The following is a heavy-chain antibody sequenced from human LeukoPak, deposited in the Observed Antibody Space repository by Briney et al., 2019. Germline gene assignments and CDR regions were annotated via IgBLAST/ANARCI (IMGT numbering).Heavy chain of an antibody. CDR1: GGTFSSYA. CDR2: IIPIFGTA. J-gene: IGHJ6*02. D-gene: IGHD1-14*01. V-gene: IGHV1-69*01. CDR3: ASQSRNRASYYYYYGMDV. Sequence: GASVKVSCKASGGTFSSYAISWVRQAPGQGLEWMGGIIPIFGTANYARKFQGRVTITADESTSTAYMELSSLRSEDTAVYYCASQSRNRASYYYYYGMDVWGQGTTVTVSS.